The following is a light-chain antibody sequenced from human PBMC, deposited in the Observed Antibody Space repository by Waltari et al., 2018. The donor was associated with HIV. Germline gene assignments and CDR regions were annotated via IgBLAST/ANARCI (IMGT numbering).Light chain of an antibody. CDR3: SSYAGSNNPYV. J-gene: IGLJ1*01. Sequence: QSALTQPPSASGSPGQSVTISCTGTSSDLGAYNYVSWYQQHPDKAPKLMICDVSKRPSGVPDRFSGSKSGNTASLTVSGLQTEDEADYYCSSYAGSNNPYVFGTGTKVTVL. CDR1: SSDLGAYNY. CDR2: DVS. V-gene: IGLV2-8*01.